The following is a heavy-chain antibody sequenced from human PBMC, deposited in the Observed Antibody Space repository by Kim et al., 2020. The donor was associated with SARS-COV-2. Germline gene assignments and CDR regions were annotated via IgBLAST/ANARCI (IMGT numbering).Heavy chain of an antibody. V-gene: IGHV4-39*01. CDR2: VYYSGST. CDR1: GDSISTSFYY. CDR3: ARRDTKIPAACTPYYY. J-gene: IGHJ6*01. D-gene: IGHD6-13*01. Sequence: SETLSLTCTVSGDSISTSFYYYGWIRQPPGKGLEWIGTVYYSGSTYYNPSLKTRVTLSVDTSKSQFSLHLTSVTASDTAVYYCARRDTKIPAACTPYYY.